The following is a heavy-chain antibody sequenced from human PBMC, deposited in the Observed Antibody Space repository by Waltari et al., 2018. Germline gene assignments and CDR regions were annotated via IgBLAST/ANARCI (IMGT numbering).Heavy chain of an antibody. V-gene: IGHV3-23*01. J-gene: IGHJ4*02. Sequence: EVQLLESGGGLLQPGGSLRLSCAASGFTFISYAISWVLQAPGKGLGWVSAVSGRGGSTDYAASVKGRFTNSRDNSKNTLYLQMNSLRDEDTAVYYCAKAISRSSYYYDSSGLNEYWGQGTRVTVSA. CDR1: GFTFISYA. CDR3: AKAISRSSYYYDSSGLNEY. D-gene: IGHD3-22*01. CDR2: VSGRGGST.